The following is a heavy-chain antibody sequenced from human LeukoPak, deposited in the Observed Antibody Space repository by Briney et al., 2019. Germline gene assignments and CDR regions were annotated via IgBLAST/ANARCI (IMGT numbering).Heavy chain of an antibody. CDR3: ARVPWEYSGYELKN. CDR2: ISGSGTNT. CDR1: GFTFSSYG. J-gene: IGHJ4*02. Sequence: GGSLRLSCAASGFTFSSYGMSWVRQAPGKGLEWVSAISGSGTNTYYADSVKGRFTISRDNSKNTLYLQMNSLRSEDTAVYYCARVPWEYSGYELKNWGQGTLVTVSS. V-gene: IGHV3-23*01. D-gene: IGHD5-12*01.